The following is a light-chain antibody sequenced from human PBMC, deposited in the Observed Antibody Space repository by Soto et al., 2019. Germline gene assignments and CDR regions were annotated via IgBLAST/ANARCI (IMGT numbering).Light chain of an antibody. CDR3: QSYDSSLSVL. J-gene: IGLJ2*01. CDR1: TTNIGAGYD. V-gene: IGLV1-40*01. Sequence: QSVLTKPPSVSGAPGQRVIISCTGSTTNIGAGYDVHWYQHLPGTGPKLLIYGNNNRPSVVPDRFSGSKSGTSASLAITGLQAADEADYYCQSYDSSLSVLFGGGTKVTVL. CDR2: GNN.